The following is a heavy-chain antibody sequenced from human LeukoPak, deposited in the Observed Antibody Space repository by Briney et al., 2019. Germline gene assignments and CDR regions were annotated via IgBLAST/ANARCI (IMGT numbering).Heavy chain of an antibody. CDR2: ISYDGSNK. D-gene: IGHD6-19*01. CDR3: AGRAVAGFDY. Sequence: PGGSLSLSCAASGFTFSSYAMHWVRQAPGKGLEWVAVISYDGSNKYYADSVKGRFTISRDNSKNTLYLQMNSLRAEDTAVYYCAGRAVAGFDYWGQGTLVTVSS. V-gene: IGHV3-30*04. J-gene: IGHJ4*02. CDR1: GFTFSSYA.